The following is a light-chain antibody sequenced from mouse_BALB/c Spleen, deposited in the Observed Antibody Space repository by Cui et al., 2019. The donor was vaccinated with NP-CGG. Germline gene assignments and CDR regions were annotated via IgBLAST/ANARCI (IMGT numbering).Light chain of an antibody. Sequence: AGMTQGSALTTSPGETVTLTCRSSTGAVTTSNYANWVQEKPDHLFTGLIGGTNNRAPGVPARFSGSLIGDKAALTITGAQTGDEAIYFCALWYTNHWVFGGGTKLTVL. J-gene: IGLJ1*01. CDR3: ALWYTNHWV. V-gene: IGLV1*01. CDR2: GTN. CDR1: TGAVTTSNY.